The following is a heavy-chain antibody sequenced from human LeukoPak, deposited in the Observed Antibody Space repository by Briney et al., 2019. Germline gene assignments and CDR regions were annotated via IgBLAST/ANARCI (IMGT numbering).Heavy chain of an antibody. CDR3: ASLVVGATNNWFDP. J-gene: IGHJ5*02. CDR1: GGSISTSGYY. V-gene: IGHV4-39*07. D-gene: IGHD1-26*01. CDR2: IYHSGST. Sequence: SETLSLTCTVSGGSISTSGYYWGWIRQPPGKGLEWIGNIYHSGSTYYNPSLKSRVTISVDTSKNQFSLKLSSVTAADTAVYYCASLVVGATNNWFDPWGQGTLVTVSS.